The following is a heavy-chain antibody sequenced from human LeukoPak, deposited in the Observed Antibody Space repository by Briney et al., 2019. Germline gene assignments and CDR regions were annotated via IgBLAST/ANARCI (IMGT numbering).Heavy chain of an antibody. CDR2: IYYSGST. CDR3: ARSVTRRGSGDY. D-gene: IGHD3-10*01. V-gene: IGHV4-59*01. Sequence: PSETLSLTCTVSGGSISSYYWSWIRQPPGQGLEWIGYIYYSGSTNYNPSLKSRVTISVEMSKNQFSLKLSSVTAADTAVYYCARSVTRRGSGDYWGQGTLVTVSS. CDR1: GGSISSYY. J-gene: IGHJ4*02.